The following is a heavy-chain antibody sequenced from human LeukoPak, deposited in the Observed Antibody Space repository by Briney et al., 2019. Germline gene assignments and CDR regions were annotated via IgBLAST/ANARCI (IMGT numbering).Heavy chain of an antibody. CDR3: ARVETTVETLFDY. D-gene: IGHD4-23*01. CDR1: GYTFTSYG. Sequence: GASVKVSCQASGYTFTSYGISWVRQAPGQGLEWMGWINTYNGNTNYAQKLQGRVTMTTDTSTSTAYMELRSLRSNDTAVYYCARVETTVETLFDYWGQGTLVTVSS. V-gene: IGHV1-18*01. CDR2: INTYNGNT. J-gene: IGHJ4*02.